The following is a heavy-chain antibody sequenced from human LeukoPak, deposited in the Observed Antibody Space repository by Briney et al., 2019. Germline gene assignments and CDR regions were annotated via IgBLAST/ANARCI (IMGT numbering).Heavy chain of an antibody. CDR3: ARDKGIMVRGVIGFDY. CDR1: GYTFSRYG. Sequence: GASVKVSCKASGYTFSRYGISWVRQAPGQGLEWMGWISGYNGHTKYAQKVQGRVTMSTDTSTSTVYMELRSLRSDDTAVYYCARDKGIMVRGVIGFDYWGQGTLVTVSS. D-gene: IGHD3-10*01. CDR2: ISGYNGHT. V-gene: IGHV1-18*01. J-gene: IGHJ4*02.